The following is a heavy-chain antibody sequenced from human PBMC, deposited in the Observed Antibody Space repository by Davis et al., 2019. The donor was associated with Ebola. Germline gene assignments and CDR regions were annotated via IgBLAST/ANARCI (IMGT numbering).Heavy chain of an antibody. D-gene: IGHD3-16*02. CDR2: IYYSGST. CDR3: ASSRITFGGVIVPKSYYYYGMDV. V-gene: IGHV4-31*03. J-gene: IGHJ6*02. Sequence: LRLSCTVSGGSTSSGGYYWSWIRQHPGKGLEWIGYIYYSGSTYYNPSLKSRVTISVDTSKNQFSLKLSSVTAADTAVYYCASSRITFGGVIVPKSYYYYGMDVWGQGTTVTVSS. CDR1: GGSTSSGGYY.